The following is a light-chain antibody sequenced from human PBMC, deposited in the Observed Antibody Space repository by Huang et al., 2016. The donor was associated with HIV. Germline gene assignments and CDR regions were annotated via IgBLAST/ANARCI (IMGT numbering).Light chain of an antibody. Sequence: PGERATLSCRASQSVSSFLAWYQQKPGQAPRLLIHDASNRATVIPARFSGGWSGTDFTLTSSSLEPEDFAIYYCQQRNNWITFGQGTRLEIK. CDR2: DAS. J-gene: IGKJ5*01. V-gene: IGKV3-11*01. CDR3: QQRNNWIT. CDR1: QSVSSF.